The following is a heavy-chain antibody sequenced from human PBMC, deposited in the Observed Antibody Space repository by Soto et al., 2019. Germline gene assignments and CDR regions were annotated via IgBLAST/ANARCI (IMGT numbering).Heavy chain of an antibody. Sequence: EVQLLESGGGLVQPGGSLRLSCAASGFTYESYAMSWVRQAPGKGLEWVSGINSGGTVAHYADSVKGRFAISRENSKNTLSLEMNTLRAADTGLYYCAISTGGFGGLVVVPSAYWGQGTLVTVSS. CDR3: AISTGGFGGLVVVPSAY. CDR2: INSGGTVA. D-gene: IGHD3-16*02. CDR1: GFTYESYA. V-gene: IGHV3-23*03. J-gene: IGHJ4*02.